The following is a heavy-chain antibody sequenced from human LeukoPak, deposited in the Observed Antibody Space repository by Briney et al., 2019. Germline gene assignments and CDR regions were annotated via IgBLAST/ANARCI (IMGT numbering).Heavy chain of an antibody. CDR3: ARDLVPDYGDYESSDFQH. V-gene: IGHV3-30*03. CDR2: MSYDGRDK. J-gene: IGHJ1*01. Sequence: GGSLRLSCAASGFTFSTYGMHWVRQAPGKGLEWVAVMSYDGRDKYSADSVKGRFTISRDNSKNTLYLQMNSLRAEDTAVYYCARDLVPDYGDYESSDFQHWGQGTLVTVSS. CDR1: GFTFSTYG. D-gene: IGHD4-17*01.